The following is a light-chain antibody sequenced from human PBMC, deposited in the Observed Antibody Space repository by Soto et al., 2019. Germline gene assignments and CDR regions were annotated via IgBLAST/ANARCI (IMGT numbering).Light chain of an antibody. V-gene: IGKV3D-20*02. Sequence: EIVLTQSPGTLSLSPGERATLFCRASQSVGNNFLAWYQQKPGQAPTLLIYDASSRASGLPDRFSGSGSGTDFTLTISSLEPEDFAVYYCQQRSNWPPAFGQGTRMEL. CDR3: QQRSNWPPA. CDR1: QSVGNNF. CDR2: DAS. J-gene: IGKJ5*01.